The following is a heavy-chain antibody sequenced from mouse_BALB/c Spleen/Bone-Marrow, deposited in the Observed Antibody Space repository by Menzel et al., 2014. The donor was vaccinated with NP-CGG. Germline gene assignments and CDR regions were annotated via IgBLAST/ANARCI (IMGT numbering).Heavy chain of an antibody. CDR3: ARYGNGLMDY. J-gene: IGHJ4*01. Sequence: LVESGAELVKPGASVKLSCTASGFNIKDTYMHWVKQRPEQGLEWIGRIYPANGDTKYDPKFQGKATITADTSSNTAYPQLSSLTSEDTAVYYCARYGNGLMDYWGQGTSVTVSS. CDR1: GFNIKDTY. D-gene: IGHD2-1*01. V-gene: IGHV14-3*02. CDR2: IYPANGDT.